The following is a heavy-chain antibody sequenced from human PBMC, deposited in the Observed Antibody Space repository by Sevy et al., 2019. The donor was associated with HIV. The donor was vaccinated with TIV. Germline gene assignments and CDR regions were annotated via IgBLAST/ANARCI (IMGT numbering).Heavy chain of an antibody. Sequence: ASVKVSCKVSGYTLTQLSMHWVRQTPGKGLEWMGRFDPEDATTIYAQKFQGRVTMTEDTSTDTAYLELSSLRSEDTAVYYCATTREYYSDNSGYLDYWGRGTLVTVSS. V-gene: IGHV1-24*01. J-gene: IGHJ4*02. CDR1: GYTLTQLS. D-gene: IGHD3-22*01. CDR3: ATTREYYSDNSGYLDY. CDR2: FDPEDATT.